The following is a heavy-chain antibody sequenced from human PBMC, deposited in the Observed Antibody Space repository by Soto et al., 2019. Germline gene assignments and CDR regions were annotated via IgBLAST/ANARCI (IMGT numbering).Heavy chain of an antibody. J-gene: IGHJ4*02. CDR3: ARGQPYYYDSSGYDY. D-gene: IGHD3-22*01. CDR2: INPNSRGT. V-gene: IGHV1-2*02. Sequence: ASVKVSCKASGYTFTDYFIHWVRQAPGQGFEWMGWINPNSRGTNYAQKFQGRVTMTRDTSNSTAYMELSSLRSEDTAVYYCARGQPYYYDSSGYDYWGQGTLVTVSS. CDR1: GYTFTDYF.